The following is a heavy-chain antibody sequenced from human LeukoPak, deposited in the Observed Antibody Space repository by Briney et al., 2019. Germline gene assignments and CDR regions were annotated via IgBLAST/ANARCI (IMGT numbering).Heavy chain of an antibody. V-gene: IGHV4-59*12. Sequence: RPSETLSLTCIVSGGSISPYYWSWIRQPPGSGLEWIAYIYYSGSTSYNPSLKSRVTISVDASKNQFSLKLSSVTAADTAVYYCASRTMVVPGFDYWGQGTQVTVSS. CDR3: ASRTMVVPGFDY. D-gene: IGHD3-10*01. J-gene: IGHJ4*02. CDR1: GGSISPYY. CDR2: IYYSGST.